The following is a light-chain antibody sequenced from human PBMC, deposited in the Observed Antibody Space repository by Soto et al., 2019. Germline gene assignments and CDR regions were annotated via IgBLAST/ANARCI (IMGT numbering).Light chain of an antibody. V-gene: IGLV1-40*01. CDR1: SSNIGAGYD. Sequence: QLVLTQPPSVSGAPGQRVTISCTGSSSNIGAGYDVHWYQQLPGTAPKLLIYGNSNRTSGVPDRFSGSKSGTSASLAITGLQADDQAAYYRQSYDISLRGWVFRGGTKHTVL. CDR3: QSYDISLRGWV. J-gene: IGLJ3*02. CDR2: GNS.